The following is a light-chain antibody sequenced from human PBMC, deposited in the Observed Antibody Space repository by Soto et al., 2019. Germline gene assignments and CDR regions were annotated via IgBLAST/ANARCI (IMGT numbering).Light chain of an antibody. CDR3: QQYYNTPLT. V-gene: IGKV4-1*01. CDR2: WAS. Sequence: DIVMTQSPDSLAVSLGERATINCKSSQSVLYSSHNKNYLAWYQQKPGQSPKLLIFWASTRESGVPDRFSGSGSGTDFTLTISSLQAEDVAVYYCQQYYNTPLTFGGGTKVEI. J-gene: IGKJ4*01. CDR1: QSVLYSSHNKNY.